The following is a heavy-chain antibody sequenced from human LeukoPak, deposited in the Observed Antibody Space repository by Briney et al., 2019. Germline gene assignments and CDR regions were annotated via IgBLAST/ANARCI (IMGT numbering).Heavy chain of an antibody. CDR3: ARVKRYKYDSSGYFVGFFDS. J-gene: IGHJ4*02. Sequence: GGSLRLSCAASGFTFNSYDMHWVRQPPGKSLEWVSGIGTAGDTYYSDSVKGRFTISRDGAKNSLDLQMNTLRAGDTAVYHCARVKRYKYDSSGYFVGFFDSWGQGTLVSVSS. V-gene: IGHV3-13*01. CDR1: GFTFNSYD. D-gene: IGHD3-22*01. CDR2: IGTAGDT.